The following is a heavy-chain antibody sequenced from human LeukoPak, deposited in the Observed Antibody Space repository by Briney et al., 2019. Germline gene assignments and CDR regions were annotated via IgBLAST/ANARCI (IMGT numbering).Heavy chain of an antibody. CDR1: GGSISSYY. Sequence: PSETLSLTCTVSGGSISSYYWSWIRQPPGKGLEWIGYIYYSGSTNYNPSLKSRVTISVDTSKNQFSLKLSSVTAADTAVYYCARDRRYCSSTSCYTASRPYSYYYMDVWGKGTTVAVSS. CDR2: IYYSGST. D-gene: IGHD2-2*02. CDR3: ARDRRYCSSTSCYTASRPYSYYYMDV. V-gene: IGHV4-59*01. J-gene: IGHJ6*03.